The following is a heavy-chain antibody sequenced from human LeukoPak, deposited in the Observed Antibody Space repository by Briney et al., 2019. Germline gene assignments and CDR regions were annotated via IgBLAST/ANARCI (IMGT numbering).Heavy chain of an antibody. V-gene: IGHV3-23*01. Sequence: PGGSLRLSCAASGFTFSNHGMNWVRQAPGKGLEWVSGISPSGDITYYADSVKGRFTISRDNSKNTLYLQMNSLRAEDTALYYCAKVGSDSGWYNYYYYMDVWGKGTTVTVSS. D-gene: IGHD6-19*01. CDR1: GFTFSNHG. CDR3: AKVGSDSGWYNYYYYMDV. CDR2: ISPSGDIT. J-gene: IGHJ6*03.